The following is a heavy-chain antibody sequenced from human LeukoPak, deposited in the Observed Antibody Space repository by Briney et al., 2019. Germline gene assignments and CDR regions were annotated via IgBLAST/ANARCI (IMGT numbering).Heavy chain of an antibody. CDR1: GFTLSSYT. Sequence: PGGSLRLSCAASGFTLSSYTMHWVRQAPGKGLEWVAVISYDGSNKYYTDSVKGRFTISRDNSKNTLDLQMNGLGPEDTAVYYCARDRARHQLVENWFDPWGQGTLVTVSS. V-gene: IGHV3-30*04. CDR2: ISYDGSNK. J-gene: IGHJ5*02. CDR3: ARDRARHQLVENWFDP. D-gene: IGHD6-13*01.